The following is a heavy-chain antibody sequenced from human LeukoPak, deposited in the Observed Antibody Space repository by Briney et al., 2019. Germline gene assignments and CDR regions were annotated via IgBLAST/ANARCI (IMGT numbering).Heavy chain of an antibody. CDR2: ISWNSDSI. Sequence: GGSLRLSCAASGFTFDDYAMHWVRQAPGKGLEWVSGISWNSDSIGYADSVKGRFTISRDNAKNSLYLQMNSLRAEDTAVYYCAELGITMIGGVWGKGTTVTVSS. CDR3: AELGITMIGGV. J-gene: IGHJ6*04. CDR1: GFTFDDYA. V-gene: IGHV3-9*01. D-gene: IGHD3-10*02.